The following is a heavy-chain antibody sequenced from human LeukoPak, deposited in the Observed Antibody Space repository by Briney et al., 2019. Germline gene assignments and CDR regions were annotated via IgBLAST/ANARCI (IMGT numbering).Heavy chain of an antibody. J-gene: IGHJ4*02. CDR2: IYHSGST. V-gene: IGHV4-38-2*01. D-gene: IGHD3-3*01. CDR3: ARHIYDFWSGYADY. Sequence: SVTLSLTCAVPGYSISSGYYWGWIRQPPGKGLEWIGSIYHSGSTYYNPSLKSRVTISVDTSKNQFSLKLSSVTAADTAVYYCARHIYDFWSGYADYCGQGTLVTVSS. CDR1: GYSISSGYY.